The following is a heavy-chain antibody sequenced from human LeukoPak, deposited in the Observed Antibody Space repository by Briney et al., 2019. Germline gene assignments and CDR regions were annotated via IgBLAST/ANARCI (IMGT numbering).Heavy chain of an antibody. Sequence: PAGGSLRLSCAASGFTFSSYAMSWVRQAPGKGLEWVSAISGSGGSTYYADSVKGRFTISRDNSKNTLYLQMNSLRAEDTAVYYCAKDILLWFGELSPLDYWGQGTLVTVSS. CDR3: AKDILLWFGELSPLDY. CDR1: GFTFSSYA. J-gene: IGHJ4*02. V-gene: IGHV3-23*01. D-gene: IGHD3-10*01. CDR2: ISGSGGST.